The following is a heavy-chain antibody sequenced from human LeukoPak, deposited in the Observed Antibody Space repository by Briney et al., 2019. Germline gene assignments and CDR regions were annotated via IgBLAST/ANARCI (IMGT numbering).Heavy chain of an antibody. CDR1: EFTLSNYW. CDR3: ISAMSGRYRVFDY. J-gene: IGHJ4*02. V-gene: IGHV3-74*01. CDR2: ISIDGSTT. Sequence: PGGSLRLSCAASEFTLSNYWMHWVRQAPGKGLVWVSRISIDGSTTNYADSVRGRFTISRDNAKNTVHLQMNSLRAEDTAVYYCISAMSGRYRVFDYWGQGSLVTVSS. D-gene: IGHD6-19*01.